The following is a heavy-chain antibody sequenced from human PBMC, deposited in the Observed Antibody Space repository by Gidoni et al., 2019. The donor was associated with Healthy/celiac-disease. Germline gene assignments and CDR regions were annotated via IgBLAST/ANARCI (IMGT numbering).Heavy chain of an antibody. D-gene: IGHD3-9*01. Sequence: EVQLLESGGGLVQPGGSLRLSCAASGFTFSSSAMSWFRQAPGKGLEWVSAISGSGGSTYYADSVKGRFTISRDNSKNTLYLQMNSLRAEDTAVYDCAKDPRLGYDILTGYYNRGFDYWGQGTLVTVSS. CDR1: GFTFSSSA. CDR2: ISGSGGST. J-gene: IGHJ4*02. V-gene: IGHV3-23*01. CDR3: AKDPRLGYDILTGYYNRGFDY.